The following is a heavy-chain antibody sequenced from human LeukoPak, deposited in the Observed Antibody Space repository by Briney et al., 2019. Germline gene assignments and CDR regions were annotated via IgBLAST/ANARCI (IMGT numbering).Heavy chain of an antibody. J-gene: IGHJ4*02. CDR1: GYTVTELS. V-gene: IGHV1-24*01. CDR2: FHPEDGET. CDR3: ARTTTYYYDSSGLGYFDY. Sequence: RASVKVSCKVSGYTVTELSMHWVRQSPGKGLEWMGGFHPEDGETIYAQKFQGRVTMTEDTSTDTAYMELSSLRSEDMAVYYCARTTTYYYDSSGLGYFDYWGQGTLVTVSS. D-gene: IGHD3-22*01.